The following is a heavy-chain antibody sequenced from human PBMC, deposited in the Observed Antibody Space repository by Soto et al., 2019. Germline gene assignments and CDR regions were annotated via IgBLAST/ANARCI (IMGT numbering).Heavy chain of an antibody. CDR2: ISGSGGST. CDR1: GFTFSSYA. D-gene: IGHD2-15*01. Sequence: GGSLRLSCAASGFTFSSYAMSWVRQAPGRGLEWVSAISGSGGSTYYADSVKGRFTISRDNSKNTLYLQMNSLRAEDTAVYYCAKDLTGANPPPDAFDIWGKGTMVTV. V-gene: IGHV3-23*01. J-gene: IGHJ3*02. CDR3: AKDLTGANPPPDAFDI.